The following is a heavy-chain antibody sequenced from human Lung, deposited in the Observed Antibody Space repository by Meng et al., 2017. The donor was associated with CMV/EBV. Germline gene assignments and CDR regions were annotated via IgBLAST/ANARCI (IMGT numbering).Heavy chain of an antibody. V-gene: IGHV3-21*01. Sequence: SXRASGLTLRSYRLNWVRQAPGKGLEWVSSISTSSTYIYYSDSVRGRFTISRDNAKNSVYRQMNSLRAEDTAVYYCARERGAGGYCRTTTCSKGYYYYYGMDVWXQGTTVTVSS. J-gene: IGHJ6*02. CDR2: ISTSSTYI. CDR3: ARERGAGGYCRTTTCSKGYYYYYGMDV. D-gene: IGHD2-2*01. CDR1: GLTLRSYR.